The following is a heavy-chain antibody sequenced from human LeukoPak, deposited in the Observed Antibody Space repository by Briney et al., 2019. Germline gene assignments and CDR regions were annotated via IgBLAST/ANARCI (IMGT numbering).Heavy chain of an antibody. J-gene: IGHJ6*03. CDR3: ARDPYSGNYGNDYYYYMDV. CDR1: GFTFSSYG. D-gene: IGHD1-26*01. V-gene: IGHV3-30*02. Sequence: GGSLRLSCAASGFTFSSYGMHWVRQAPGKGLEWVAFIRYDGSNKYYADSVKGRFTISRDNAKNSLYLQMDSLGPEDTAVYYCARDPYSGNYGNDYYYYMDVWGKGTTVTISS. CDR2: IRYDGSNK.